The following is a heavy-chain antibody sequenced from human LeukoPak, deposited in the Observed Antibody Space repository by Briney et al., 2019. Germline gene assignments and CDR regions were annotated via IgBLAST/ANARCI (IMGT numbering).Heavy chain of an antibody. J-gene: IGHJ4*02. CDR3: ARHTSHGWLPIPRDFDY. D-gene: IGHD3-10*01. Sequence: PSETLSLTCTVSGGSISSSSYYWGWIRQPPGKGLEWIGSIYYSGSTYYNPSLKSRVTISVDTSKNQFSLKLSSVTAADTAVYYCARHTSHGWLPIPRDFDYWGQGTLVTVSS. V-gene: IGHV4-39*01. CDR2: IYYSGST. CDR1: GGSISSSSYY.